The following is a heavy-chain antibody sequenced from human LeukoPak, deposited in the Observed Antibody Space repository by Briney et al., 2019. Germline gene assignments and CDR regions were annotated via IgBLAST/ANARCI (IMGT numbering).Heavy chain of an antibody. V-gene: IGHV3-21*01. Sequence: PGGSLRLSCAASGFSFSSYDMNWVRQAPGKGLEWVSSISSSGSYIYYADSVKGRFTISKNDAKNSLYLQMNSLRAEDTAVYYCAREVIVGNSAWGQGTLVTVSS. J-gene: IGHJ4*02. CDR1: GFSFSSYD. D-gene: IGHD2-15*01. CDR3: AREVIVGNSA. CDR2: ISSSGSYI.